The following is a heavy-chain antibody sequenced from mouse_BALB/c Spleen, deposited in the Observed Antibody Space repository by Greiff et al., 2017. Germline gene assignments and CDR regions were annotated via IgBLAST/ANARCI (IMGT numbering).Heavy chain of an antibody. D-gene: IGHD2-3*01. V-gene: IGHV1-82*01. Sequence: QVQLQQSGPELVKPGASVKISCKASGYAFSSSWMNWVKQRPGQGLEWIGRIYPGDGDTNYNGKFKGKATLTADKSSSTAYMQLSSLTSVDSAVYFCARSSGYYVSAMDYWGQGTSVTVSS. CDR1: GYAFSSSW. CDR3: ARSSGYYVSAMDY. CDR2: IYPGDGDT. J-gene: IGHJ4*01.